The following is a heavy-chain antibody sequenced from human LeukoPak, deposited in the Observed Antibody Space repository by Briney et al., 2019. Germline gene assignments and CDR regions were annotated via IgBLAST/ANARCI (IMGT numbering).Heavy chain of an antibody. D-gene: IGHD2-2*01. J-gene: IGHJ6*03. CDR2: LSRSGAGT. CDR3: AKEVEGYQLLSRKYYYYYMDV. CDR1: GFSFSTYD. Sequence: GGSLRLSCAASGFSFSTYDMSWVRQAPGKGLEWVSGLSRSGAGTYYADSVKGRFTISRDNSKNTLYLQMNSLRADDTAVYYCAKEVEGYQLLSRKYYYYYMDVWGKGTTVTISS. V-gene: IGHV3-23*01.